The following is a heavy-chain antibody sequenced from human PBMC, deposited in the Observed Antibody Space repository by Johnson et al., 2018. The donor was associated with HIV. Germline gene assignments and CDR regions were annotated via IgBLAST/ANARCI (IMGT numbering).Heavy chain of an antibody. Sequence: QVQLVESGGGLVKPGGSLRLSCAASGFTFSDYYMSWIRQAPGKGLEWVSYISSSGSTIYYADSVKGRFTISRDNVKNSLYLQMNSLRAEDTAVYYCARDPELDYFDNRAFDIWGQGTMVTVSS. CDR3: ARDPELDYFDNRAFDI. J-gene: IGHJ3*02. CDR2: ISSSGSTI. D-gene: IGHD3-22*01. V-gene: IGHV3-11*04. CDR1: GFTFSDYY.